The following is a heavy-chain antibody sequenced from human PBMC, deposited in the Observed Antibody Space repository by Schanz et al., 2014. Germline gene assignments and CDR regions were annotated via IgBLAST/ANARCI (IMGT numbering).Heavy chain of an antibody. V-gene: IGHV3-66*01. CDR2: IYASGAT. Sequence: EVQLLESGGGLVQPGGSLRLSCAVSGFTVSSNHMSWVRQAPGKGLEWVSTIYASGATYYADSVKRRFTISRDISKNTLHLQVTSLRAEDTAVYYCARDFDDRRGYGSGYCLGDCMDVWGQGTTVTVSS. CDR3: ARDFDDRRGYGSGYCLGDCMDV. J-gene: IGHJ6*02. D-gene: IGHD3-10*01. CDR1: GFTVSSNH.